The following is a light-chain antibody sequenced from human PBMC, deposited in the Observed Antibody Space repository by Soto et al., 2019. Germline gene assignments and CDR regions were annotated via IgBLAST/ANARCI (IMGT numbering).Light chain of an antibody. CDR3: KSYAGSNTDV. V-gene: IGLV2-8*01. CDR2: EVV. J-gene: IGLJ1*01. CDR1: KSDIGVYDF. Sequence: QSALTQPPSASGSPGQSGTISCTGTKSDIGVYDFVSWYQHHPGKAPRLIIYEVVQRPSGVPDRFSGSKSGNTASLTVSGLQAADEADYFCKSYAGSNTDVFGSGTKVTVL.